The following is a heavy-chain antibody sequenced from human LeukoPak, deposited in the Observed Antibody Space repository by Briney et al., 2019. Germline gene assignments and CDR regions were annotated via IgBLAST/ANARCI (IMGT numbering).Heavy chain of an antibody. CDR1: GYSFTDYW. Sequence: GESLKISCKGSGYSFTDYWIGWVRQMPGKGLEWRGIIYPGDSDTRYSPSFQGQVTISADKSINTAFLQWSSLKASDTAMYYCTRQRYFDYWGQGTLVTVSS. CDR3: TRQRYFDY. V-gene: IGHV5-51*01. CDR2: IYPGDSDT. J-gene: IGHJ4*02.